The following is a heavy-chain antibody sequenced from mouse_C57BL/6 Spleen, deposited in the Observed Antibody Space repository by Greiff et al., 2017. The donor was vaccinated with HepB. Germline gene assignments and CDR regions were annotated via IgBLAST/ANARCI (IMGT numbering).Heavy chain of an antibody. V-gene: IGHV14-2*01. Sequence: VQLKESGAELVKPGASVKLSCTASGFNIKDYYMHWVKQRTEQGLEWIGRIDPEDGETKYAPKFQGKATITADTSSNTAYLQLSSLTSEDTAVYYCALLRSQFAYWGQGTLVTVSA. D-gene: IGHD1-1*01. J-gene: IGHJ3*01. CDR3: ALLRSQFAY. CDR2: IDPEDGET. CDR1: GFNIKDYY.